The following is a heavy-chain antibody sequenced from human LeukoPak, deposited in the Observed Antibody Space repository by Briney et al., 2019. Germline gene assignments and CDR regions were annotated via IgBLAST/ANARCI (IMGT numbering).Heavy chain of an antibody. Sequence: AGSLRLSCAASGFTFSDFWMPWVRQTPGKGLAWVSRIRGDGYDTNYADSVEGRFTISRDNARHTLYLQMNSLRADDTAVYYCASDRVLGSGSLDNWGQGTLVTVSS. J-gene: IGHJ4*02. V-gene: IGHV3-74*01. CDR1: GFTFSDFW. D-gene: IGHD3-10*01. CDR3: ASDRVLGSGSLDN. CDR2: IRGDGYDT.